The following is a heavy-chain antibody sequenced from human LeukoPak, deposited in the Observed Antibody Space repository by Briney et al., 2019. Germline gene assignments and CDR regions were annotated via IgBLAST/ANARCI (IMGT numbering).Heavy chain of an antibody. J-gene: IGHJ4*02. Sequence: GGSLRLSCAASGFTFSSYAVTWVRQSPGKGLEWVSTISAGGGGTNYADSVKGRFTISRDNSKNTLYLQMNSLRAADTAVYYCAKRPYEPYYFDFWGQGTLVTVSS. V-gene: IGHV3-23*01. CDR1: GFTFSSYA. D-gene: IGHD3-16*01. CDR3: AKRPYEPYYFDF. CDR2: ISAGGGGT.